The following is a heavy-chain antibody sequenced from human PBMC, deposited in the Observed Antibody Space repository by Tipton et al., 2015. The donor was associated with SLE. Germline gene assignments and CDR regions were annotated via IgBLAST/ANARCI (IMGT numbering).Heavy chain of an antibody. D-gene: IGHD4-17*01. Sequence: LRLSCTVSGGSISSYYWSWIRQPPGKGLEWIGYIYYSGSTNYNPSLKSRVTISVDTSKNQFSLKLSSVTAADTAVYYCARGDIASVTTGGYFDYWGQGALVTVSS. CDR1: GGSISSYY. CDR2: IYYSGST. V-gene: IGHV4-59*12. CDR3: ARGDIASVTTGGYFDY. J-gene: IGHJ4*02.